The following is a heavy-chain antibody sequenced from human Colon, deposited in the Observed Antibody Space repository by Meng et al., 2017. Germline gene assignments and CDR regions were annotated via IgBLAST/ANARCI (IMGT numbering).Heavy chain of an antibody. Sequence: QLQLQESVPGLVKPSQTLSLTCTVSGGSVSSGGYYWSWIRQRPGKGLEYIGYIFYTGSTYYSPSLKSRLTFSLDTSKNQFSLKLDFATAADTAVYYCAGARATVTTLEPFNLWGRGTLVTVSS. CDR2: IFYTGST. CDR1: GGSVSSGGYY. D-gene: IGHD4-17*01. V-gene: IGHV4-31*03. CDR3: AGARATVTTLEPFNL. J-gene: IGHJ2*01.